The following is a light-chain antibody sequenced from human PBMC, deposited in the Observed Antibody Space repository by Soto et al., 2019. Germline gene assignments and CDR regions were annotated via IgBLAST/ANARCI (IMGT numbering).Light chain of an antibody. CDR1: SSDVGGYNY. V-gene: IGLV2-14*03. Sequence: QSALTQPASVSGSPGQSITISCTGTSSDVGGYNYVSWYQQHPGKAPKPLIYDVNNRPSGVSNRFSGSKSGNTASLTISGLQADDEADYYCTSYTTTSTVVFGGGTKVTVL. J-gene: IGLJ2*01. CDR3: TSYTTTSTVV. CDR2: DVN.